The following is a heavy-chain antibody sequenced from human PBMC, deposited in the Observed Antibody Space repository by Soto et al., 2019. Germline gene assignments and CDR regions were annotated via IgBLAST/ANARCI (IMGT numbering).Heavy chain of an antibody. CDR2: INHSGST. Sequence: SETLSLTCAVYGGSFSGYYWSWIRQPPGKGLEWIGEINHSGSTNYNPSLKSRVTISVDTSKNQFSLKLSSVTAADTAVYYCASSKSLYYYFSYYYYYGMDVWGQGTTVPVSS. CDR3: ASSKSLYYYFSYYYYYGMDV. D-gene: IGHD3-3*01. V-gene: IGHV4-34*01. CDR1: GGSFSGYY. J-gene: IGHJ6*02.